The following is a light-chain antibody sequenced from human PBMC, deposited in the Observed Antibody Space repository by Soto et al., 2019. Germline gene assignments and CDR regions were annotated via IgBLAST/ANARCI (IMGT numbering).Light chain of an antibody. V-gene: IGKV1-39*01. J-gene: IGKJ5*01. CDR2: AAS. CDR3: QQRYSTPIT. Sequence: DIQMTQSPSSLSASVGDRVTITCRASQSISSYLNWYQQKPGKAPKLLIYAASSLQSGVPSRFSGSGSGTEFTLAIRSLQPEDLATCHCQQRYSTPITLGQGTRLEIK. CDR1: QSISSY.